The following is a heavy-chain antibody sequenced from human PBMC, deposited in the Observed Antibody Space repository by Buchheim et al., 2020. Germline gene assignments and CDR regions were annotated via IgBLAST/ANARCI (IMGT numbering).Heavy chain of an antibody. V-gene: IGHV3-23*01. CDR1: GFTFSSYA. CDR3: AKAEGYYDFWSGYYPFDY. J-gene: IGHJ4*02. D-gene: IGHD3-3*01. Sequence: EVQLLESGGGLVQPGGSLRLSCAASGFTFSSYAMSWVRQAPGKGLEWVSAISGSGGSTYYADSVKGRFTISRDNSKNTLYLQMNSLIAEDTAVYYCAKAEGYYDFWSGYYPFDYWGQGTL. CDR2: ISGSGGST.